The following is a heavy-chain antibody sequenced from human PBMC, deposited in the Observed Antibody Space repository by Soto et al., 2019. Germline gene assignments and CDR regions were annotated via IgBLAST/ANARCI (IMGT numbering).Heavy chain of an antibody. Sequence: QLQLQESGSVLVKPSQTLSLTCAVSGGSISSGGYSWSWIRQPPGKGLEWIGYIYHSGSTYYNPSLRSRVTISVDRSKNQFTLKLSSVTAADAAVYYCARLQYDFWSGYWFDPWGQGTMVTVSS. J-gene: IGHJ5*02. CDR1: GGSISSGGYS. V-gene: IGHV4-30-2*01. CDR2: IYHSGST. D-gene: IGHD3-3*01. CDR3: ARLQYDFWSGYWFDP.